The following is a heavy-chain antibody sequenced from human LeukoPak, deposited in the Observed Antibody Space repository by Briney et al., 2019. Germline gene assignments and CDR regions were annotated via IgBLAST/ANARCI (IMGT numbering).Heavy chain of an antibody. J-gene: IGHJ4*01. CDR1: GYTFTVYY. D-gene: IGHD1-26*01. V-gene: IGHV1-2*02. CDR2: INPTSGGA. Sequence: ASVKVSCKTSGYTFTVYYMHWMRQAPGQGLEWMGWINPTSGGANYAQKFQGRVTMTRDTSISTAYMELSRLTSDDTAVYYCARGGELRHYHFDYWGHGTLVTVSS. CDR3: ARGGELRHYHFDY.